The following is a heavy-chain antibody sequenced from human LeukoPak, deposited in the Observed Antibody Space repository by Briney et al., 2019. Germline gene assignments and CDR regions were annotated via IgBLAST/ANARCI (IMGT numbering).Heavy chain of an antibody. D-gene: IGHD6-13*01. CDR2: MNPNSGNT. V-gene: IGHV1-8*01. CDR3: ARGLRVSSSWTPSGY. Sequence: ASVKVSCKASGYTFTSYDINWVRQATGQGLEWMGWMNPNSGNTGYARKFQGRVTMTRNTSISTAYMELSSLRSEDTAVYYCARGLRVSSSWTPSGYWGQGTLVTVSS. CDR1: GYTFTSYD. J-gene: IGHJ4*02.